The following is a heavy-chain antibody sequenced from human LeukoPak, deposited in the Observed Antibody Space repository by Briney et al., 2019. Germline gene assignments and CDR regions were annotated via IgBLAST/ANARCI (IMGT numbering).Heavy chain of an antibody. CDR2: INHSGST. CDR3: ARKAGVGLLRFLERSHNWFDP. V-gene: IGHV4-34*01. J-gene: IGHJ5*02. Sequence: SETLSLTCAVYGGSFSGYYWSWIRQPPGKGLEWIWEINHSGSTNYNPSLKSRVTISVGTSKNQFSLKLSSVTAADTAVYYCARKAGVGLLRFLERSHNWFDPWGQGTLVTVSS. CDR1: GGSFSGYY. D-gene: IGHD3-3*01.